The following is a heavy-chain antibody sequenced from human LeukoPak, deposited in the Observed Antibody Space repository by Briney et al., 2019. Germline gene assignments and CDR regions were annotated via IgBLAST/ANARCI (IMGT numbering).Heavy chain of an antibody. Sequence: GGSLRLSCAASGLNVSGNYMTWLRQAPGKGLEWVSLIYGGDAAYYAESVRGRFMISRDNLKNTLFLQMNSLRVEDTAVYYCVTSTGQQFIPYDYWGQGTHVTVSS. CDR3: VTSTGQQFIPYDY. D-gene: IGHD6-13*01. J-gene: IGHJ4*02. V-gene: IGHV3-66*02. CDR1: GLNVSGNY. CDR2: IYGGDAA.